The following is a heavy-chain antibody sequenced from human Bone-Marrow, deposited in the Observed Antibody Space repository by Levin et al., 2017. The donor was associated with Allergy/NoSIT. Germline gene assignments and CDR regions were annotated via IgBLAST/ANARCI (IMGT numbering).Heavy chain of an antibody. J-gene: IGHJ4*02. CDR2: ISLEGSKK. CDR1: GFTFSSYD. CDR3: AKERD. V-gene: IGHV3-30*18. Sequence: QAGGSLRLSCAASGFTFSSYDMHWVRQAPGKGLEWVAVISLEGSKKSYAESVKGRFTTSRDNSKNTLYLQMNSLRVEDTAVYYCAKERDWGQGTLVTVSS.